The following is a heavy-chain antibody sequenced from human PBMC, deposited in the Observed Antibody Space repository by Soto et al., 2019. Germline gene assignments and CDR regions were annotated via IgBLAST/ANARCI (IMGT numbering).Heavy chain of an antibody. J-gene: IGHJ5*02. Sequence: SETLSLTCTVSGGSISSGDYYWGWIRQPPWKGLEWIWYIYYSGSTYYNPSLKSRVTISVDTSKNQFSLKLSSVTAADTVVYYCARVVTSVVPASDWFDPWGQGTLVTVS. D-gene: IGHD2-2*01. CDR2: IYYSGST. V-gene: IGHV4-30-4*01. CDR1: GGSISSGDYY. CDR3: ARVVTSVVPASDWFDP.